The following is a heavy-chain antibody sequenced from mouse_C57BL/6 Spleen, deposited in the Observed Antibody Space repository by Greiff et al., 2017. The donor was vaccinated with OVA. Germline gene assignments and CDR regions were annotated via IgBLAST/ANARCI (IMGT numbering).Heavy chain of an antibody. CDR2: IIPYNGGT. Sequence: EVQLQQSGPVLVKPGASVKMSCKASGYTFTDYYMNWVKQSPGKSLEWIGVIIPYNGGTSYNQKFKGKATLTVDKSSSTAYMELSSLTSEDSAVYYCARKDYVDYWGQGTTLTVSS. CDR1: GYTFTDYY. CDR3: ARKDYVDY. J-gene: IGHJ2*01. V-gene: IGHV1-19*01.